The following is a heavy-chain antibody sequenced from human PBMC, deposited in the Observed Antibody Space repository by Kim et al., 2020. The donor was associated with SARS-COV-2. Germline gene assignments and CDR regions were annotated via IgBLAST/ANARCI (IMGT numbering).Heavy chain of an antibody. D-gene: IGHD2-2*01. CDR2: IYYSGST. V-gene: IGHV4-39*01. J-gene: IGHJ4*02. Sequence: SETLSLTCTVSGGSISSSSYYWGWIRQPPGKGLEWIGSIYYSGSTYYNPSLKSRVTISVDTSKNQFSLKLSSVTAADTAVYYCARLVGDIVVVRESPHDYWGQGTLVTVSS. CDR1: GGSISSSSYY. CDR3: ARLVGDIVVVRESPHDY.